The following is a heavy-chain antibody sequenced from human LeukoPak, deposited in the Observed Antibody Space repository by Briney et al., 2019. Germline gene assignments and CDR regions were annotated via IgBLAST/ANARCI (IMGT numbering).Heavy chain of an antibody. CDR1: GGSICSGGYN. J-gene: IGHJ5*02. V-gene: IGHV4-31*03. D-gene: IGHD3-9*01. CDR3: ARDMTDWWFDP. Sequence: SQTLSLTCTVSGGSICSGGYNWSWIRQHPGKGLEWIGYIYYSGSTHYNPSLKSRVTISVDTSKNQFSLKLSSVTAADTAVYYCARDMTDWWFDPWGQGTLVTVSS. CDR2: IYYSGST.